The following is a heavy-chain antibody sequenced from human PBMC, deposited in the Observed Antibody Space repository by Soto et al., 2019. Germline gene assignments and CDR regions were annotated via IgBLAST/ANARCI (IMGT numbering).Heavy chain of an antibody. CDR2: IYNSGTT. CDR1: GVSVTSRSYY. D-gene: IGHD6-19*01. J-gene: IGHJ4*02. Sequence: NLSLTCYVSGVSVTSRSYYWNCIRQSPGRGLEYIGFIYNSGTTNYNPSLKSRVTISVDTSKNQFSLKLSSVTAADTAVYYCAKRNSGWYNFDYWGQGALVTVSS. V-gene: IGHV4-61*01. CDR3: AKRNSGWYNFDY.